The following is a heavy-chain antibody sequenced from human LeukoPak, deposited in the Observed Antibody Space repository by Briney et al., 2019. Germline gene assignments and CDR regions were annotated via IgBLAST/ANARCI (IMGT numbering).Heavy chain of an antibody. CDR3: ARAVSGRFDY. J-gene: IGHJ4*02. V-gene: IGHV4-59*08. D-gene: IGHD6-19*01. CDR2: VYSSGST. Sequence: SETLSLTCIVSGATIMSHSWSWVRQPPGKGLEWLGSVYSSGSTNSNPSLKSRVTISVDASKSHLSLKLSSVTAADTAIYYCARAVSGRFDYWGQGTLVTVSS. CDR1: GATIMSHS.